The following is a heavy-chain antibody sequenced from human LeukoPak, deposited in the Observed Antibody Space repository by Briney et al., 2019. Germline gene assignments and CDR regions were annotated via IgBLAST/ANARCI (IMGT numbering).Heavy chain of an antibody. CDR1: GFTFSSYW. Sequence: GGSLRLSCAASGFTFSSYWMHWVRQAPGKGLVWVSRINTDGSTTTYADSVKGRFIISRDNAKNTLYLQMNSLRAEDAAVYYCSRVGGLGYGMDVWGQGTTVTVSS. CDR3: SRVGGLGYGMDV. V-gene: IGHV3-74*01. D-gene: IGHD3-10*01. J-gene: IGHJ6*02. CDR2: INTDGSTT.